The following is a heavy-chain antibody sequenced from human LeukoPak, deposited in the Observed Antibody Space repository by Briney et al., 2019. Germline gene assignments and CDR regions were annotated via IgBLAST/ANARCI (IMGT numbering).Heavy chain of an antibody. V-gene: IGHV3-7*01. D-gene: IGHD6-19*01. CDR1: GFTFSSYW. CDR2: IMQDGSEK. CDR3: ARDLPFFEVYSSGWDVSMDV. J-gene: IGHJ6*02. Sequence: GGSLRLSCAASGFTFSSYWMSWVRQAPGKGLEWVANIMQDGSEKYYVDSVKGRFTISRDNAKNSLYLQMNSLRAEDTAVYYCARDLPFFEVYSSGWDVSMDVWGQGTTVTVSS.